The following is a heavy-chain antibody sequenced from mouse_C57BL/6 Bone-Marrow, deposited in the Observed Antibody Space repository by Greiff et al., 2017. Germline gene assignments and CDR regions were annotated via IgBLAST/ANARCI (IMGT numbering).Heavy chain of an antibody. CDR1: GYAFSSSW. D-gene: IGHD2-2*01. V-gene: IGHV1-82*01. CDR3: AMVMVTKD. Sequence: QVQLQQSGPELVKPGASVKISCKASGYAFSSSWMNWVKQRPGQGLEWIGRIYPGDGDTNYNGKFKGKATLTADKSSSTAYMQLSSLTSEDSAVYFCAMVMVTKDWGQGHRVTVAA. J-gene: IGHJ3*01. CDR2: IYPGDGDT.